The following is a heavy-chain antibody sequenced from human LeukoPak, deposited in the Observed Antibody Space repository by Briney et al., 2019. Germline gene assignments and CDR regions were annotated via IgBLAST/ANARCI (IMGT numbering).Heavy chain of an antibody. Sequence: ASVKVSCKASGVTFSSYAISWVRQAPGQGLEWMGRIIPILGIANYAQKFQGRVTITADKSTSTAYMELSSLRSEDTAVYYCAREGGAAAAWLLDAFDIWGQGTMVTVSS. CDR1: GVTFSSYA. J-gene: IGHJ3*02. CDR3: AREGGAAAAWLLDAFDI. CDR2: IIPILGIA. V-gene: IGHV1-69*04. D-gene: IGHD6-13*01.